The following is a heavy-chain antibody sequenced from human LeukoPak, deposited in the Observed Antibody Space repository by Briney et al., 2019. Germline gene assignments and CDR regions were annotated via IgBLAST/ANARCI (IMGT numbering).Heavy chain of an antibody. CDR2: IRYDGSNK. CDR3: ARDFRDGYNLLHPDPPQGRWFDP. V-gene: IGHV3-30*02. D-gene: IGHD5-24*01. Sequence: GGSLRLSCAASGFTFSSYGMHWVRQAPGKGLEWVAFIRYDGSNKYYADSVKGRFTISRDNAKKSLYLQMNSPRAEDTAVYYCARDFRDGYNLLHPDPPQGRWFDPWGQGTRVTVSS. J-gene: IGHJ5*02. CDR1: GFTFSSYG.